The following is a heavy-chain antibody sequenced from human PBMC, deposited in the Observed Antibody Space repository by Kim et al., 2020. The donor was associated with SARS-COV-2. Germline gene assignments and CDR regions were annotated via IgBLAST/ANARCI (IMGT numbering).Heavy chain of an antibody. V-gene: IGHV1-69*06. D-gene: IGHD6-13*01. CDR3: ARGNDAYSSSWYNWFDP. CDR2: IIPIFGTA. Sequence: SVKVSCKASGGTFSSYAISWVRQAPGQGLEWMGGIIPIFGTANYAQKFQGRVTITADKSTSTAYMELSSLRSEDTAVYYCARGNDAYSSSWYNWFDPWGQGTLVTVSS. CDR1: GGTFSSYA. J-gene: IGHJ5*02.